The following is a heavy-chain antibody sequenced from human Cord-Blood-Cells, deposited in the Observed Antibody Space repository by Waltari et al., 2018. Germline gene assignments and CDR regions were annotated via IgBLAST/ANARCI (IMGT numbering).Heavy chain of an antibody. Sequence: QVQLQESGSGLVKPSQTLSHTWSVSGGSIGSGGYYWNWLCQHPGKGLEWIGDIYERGRTYYNPSHKRRVTLSVDTSKNQFSLKLSSVTAADTAVYYCARGYYYDSSGYDYWGQGTLVTVSS. J-gene: IGHJ4*02. CDR1: GGSIGSGGYY. D-gene: IGHD3-22*01. CDR3: ARGYYYDSSGYDY. CDR2: IYERGRT. V-gene: IGHV4-31*02.